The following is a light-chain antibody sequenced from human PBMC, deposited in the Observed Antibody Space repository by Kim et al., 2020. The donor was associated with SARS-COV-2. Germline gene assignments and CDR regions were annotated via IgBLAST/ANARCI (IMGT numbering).Light chain of an antibody. CDR2: GAS. V-gene: IGKV3-20*01. Sequence: SPGERANISCRASQSVSSSYLAWYQQRPGQAHRLLIYGASSRATGIPDRFSGSGSGTDFTLTISRLEPEDFAVYYCQQYGSSPQYSFGQGTKLEI. CDR1: QSVSSSY. J-gene: IGKJ2*03. CDR3: QQYGSSPQYS.